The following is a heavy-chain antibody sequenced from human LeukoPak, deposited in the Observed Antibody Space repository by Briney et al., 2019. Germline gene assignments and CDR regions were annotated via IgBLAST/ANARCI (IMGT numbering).Heavy chain of an antibody. CDR3: ARGGNDYVWGSFVSAFDI. D-gene: IGHD3-16*01. CDR1: GFIFSNYA. V-gene: IGHV3-30*02. Sequence: PGGSLRLSCAASGFIFSNYAMQWVRQAPGMGLEWVAFIRYDGGNTYYADSVKGRFTISRDNAKNSLYLQMNSLRAEDTAVYYCARGGNDYVWGSFVSAFDIWGQGTMVTVSS. CDR2: IRYDGGNT. J-gene: IGHJ3*02.